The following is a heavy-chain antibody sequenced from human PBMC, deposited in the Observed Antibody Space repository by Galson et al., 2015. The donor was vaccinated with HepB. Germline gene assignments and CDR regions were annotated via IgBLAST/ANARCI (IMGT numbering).Heavy chain of an antibody. CDR1: GFTFSSYG. D-gene: IGHD3-16*01. CDR3: AKDGGSPGPYPYSMDV. CDR2: IWYDGSKK. Sequence: SLRLSCAASGFTFSSYGMHWVRQAPGKGLEWVAFIWYDGSKKYADPVEGRLTISRDNSKNTLYLQMNSLRAEDTAVYYCAKDGGSPGPYPYSMDVWGQGTTVTVSS. V-gene: IGHV3-33*06. J-gene: IGHJ6*02.